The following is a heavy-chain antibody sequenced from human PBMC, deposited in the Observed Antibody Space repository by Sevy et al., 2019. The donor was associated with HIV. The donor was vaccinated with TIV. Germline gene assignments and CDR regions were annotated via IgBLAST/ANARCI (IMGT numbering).Heavy chain of an antibody. Sequence: SETLSLTCAVSGYSISSGYYWAWIRQPPGKGLEWIGNIHHSGDTYYNPSLKSRVTISVDTSKNQFSLKLTSVTAADTALYYCARVKDDYIWGNYPVGGMFYFDYWGQGTLVTVSS. J-gene: IGHJ4*02. D-gene: IGHD3-16*02. CDR2: IHHSGDT. V-gene: IGHV4-38-2*01. CDR3: ARVKDDYIWGNYPVGGMFYFDY. CDR1: GYSISSGYY.